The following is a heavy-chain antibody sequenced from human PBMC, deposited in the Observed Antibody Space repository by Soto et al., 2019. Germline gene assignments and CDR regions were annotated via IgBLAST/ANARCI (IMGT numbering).Heavy chain of an antibody. D-gene: IGHD2-21*01. V-gene: IGHV1-69*01. CDR2: INPMSRTA. Sequence: VQLVQSGAEVKKPGSSVEVSCKASGDTSTTYVTSWVRQAPGQGPEWIGGINPMSRTAKYSEKYNGRVTITADEATRTAYLDLTSLRFEDTAVYFCARGTYCGSNCFFAREYWGQGTLVTLSS. CDR1: GDTSTTYV. CDR3: ARGTYCGSNCFFAREY. J-gene: IGHJ4*02.